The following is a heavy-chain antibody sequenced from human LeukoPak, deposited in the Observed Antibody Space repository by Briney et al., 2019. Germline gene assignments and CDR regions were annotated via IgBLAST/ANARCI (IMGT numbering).Heavy chain of an antibody. D-gene: IGHD3-3*01. CDR3: AKGVFGVNRAFDY. CDR1: GFTLNTCA. J-gene: IGHJ4*02. Sequence: PGGSLRLSCEAYGFTLNTCAMSWVRQAQGKGLEWVSAISESGSGTYYADSVKGRFTNSRDNSKNTLYLQMNSLRVDDTALYYCAKGVFGVNRAFDYWGQGTLVTVSS. CDR2: ISESGSGT. V-gene: IGHV3-23*01.